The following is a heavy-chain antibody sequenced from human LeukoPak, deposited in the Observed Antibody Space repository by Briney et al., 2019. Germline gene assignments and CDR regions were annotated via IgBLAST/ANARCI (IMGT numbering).Heavy chain of an antibody. CDR1: GYTFTSYG. V-gene: IGHV1-18*01. D-gene: IGHD1-26*01. CDR3: ARATGPWELLGYYYYYYMDV. Sequence: GASVKASCKASGYTFTSYGISWVRQAPGQGLEWMGWISAYNGNTNYAQKLQGRVTITRNTSISTAYMELSSLRSEDTAVYYCARATGPWELLGYYYYYYMDVWGKGTTVTVSS. J-gene: IGHJ6*03. CDR2: ISAYNGNT.